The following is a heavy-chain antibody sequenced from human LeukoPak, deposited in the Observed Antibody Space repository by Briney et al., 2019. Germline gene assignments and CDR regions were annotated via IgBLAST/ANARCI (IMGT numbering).Heavy chain of an antibody. CDR2: ISWNSGSI. V-gene: IGHV3-9*01. Sequence: GRSLRLSCAASGFTFDDYAMHWVRQAPGKGLEWVSGISWNSGSIGYADAVKGRCTISRDQANNSLYLQMNSLRAEDTALYYCAKAASPVPKVASSRDYWGQGTLVTVSS. J-gene: IGHJ4*02. D-gene: IGHD2-2*01. CDR3: AKAASPVPKVASSRDY. CDR1: GFTFDDYA.